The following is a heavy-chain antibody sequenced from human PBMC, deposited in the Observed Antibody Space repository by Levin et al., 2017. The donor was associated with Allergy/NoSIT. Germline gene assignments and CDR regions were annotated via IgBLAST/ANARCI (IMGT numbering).Heavy chain of an antibody. V-gene: IGHV3-48*01. CDR2: ISSSSSTI. D-gene: IGHD2-2*01. CDR3: ARDCSSTSCYLAFDI. Sequence: GASVKVSCAASGFTFSSYSMNWVRQAPGKGLEWVSYISSSSSTIYYADSVKGRFTISRDNAKNSLYLQMNSLRAEDTAVYYCARDCSSTSCYLAFDIWGQGTMVTVSS. CDR1: GFTFSSYS. J-gene: IGHJ3*02.